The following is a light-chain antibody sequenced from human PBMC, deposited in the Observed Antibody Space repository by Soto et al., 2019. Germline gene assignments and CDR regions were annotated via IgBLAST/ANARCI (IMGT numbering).Light chain of an antibody. CDR2: GAS. J-gene: IGKJ2*01. CDR3: QQYGSSPPEYT. CDR1: QSVSSSY. Sequence: EIVLTQSPGTLSLSPGERATLSCRASQSVSSSYLAWYQQKPGQAPRLLIYGASSRATGIPDRFSGSGSGTDFTLTISSLEPEVFAVYYCQQYGSSPPEYTFGQGTKLEIK. V-gene: IGKV3-20*01.